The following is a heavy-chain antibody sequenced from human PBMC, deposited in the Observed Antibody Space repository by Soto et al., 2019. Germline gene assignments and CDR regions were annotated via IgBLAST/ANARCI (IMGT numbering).Heavy chain of an antibody. CDR3: ARDHSRYCSSTSCYPLDY. V-gene: IGHV3-21*01. J-gene: IGHJ4*02. D-gene: IGHD2-2*01. CDR1: GFTFSSYS. Sequence: LRLSCAASGFTFSSYSMNWVRQAPGKGLEWVSSISSSSSYIYYADSVKGRFTISRDNAKNSLYLQMNSLRAEDTAVYYCARDHSRYCSSTSCYPLDYWGQGTLVTVSS. CDR2: ISSSSSYI.